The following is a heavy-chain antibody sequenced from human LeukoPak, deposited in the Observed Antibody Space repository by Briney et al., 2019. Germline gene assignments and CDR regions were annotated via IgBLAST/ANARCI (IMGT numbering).Heavy chain of an antibody. Sequence: PSETLSLTCTVSGGSINSYYWNWIRQPAGKGLEWIGRIYSGGSTNYNPSLKSRVTISVDTSKNQFSLKLSSVTAADTAVYYCARARGVGNWFDPWGQGTLVTVSS. CDR3: ARARGVGNWFDP. V-gene: IGHV4-4*07. CDR2: IYSGGST. J-gene: IGHJ5*02. CDR1: GGSINSYY. D-gene: IGHD3-3*01.